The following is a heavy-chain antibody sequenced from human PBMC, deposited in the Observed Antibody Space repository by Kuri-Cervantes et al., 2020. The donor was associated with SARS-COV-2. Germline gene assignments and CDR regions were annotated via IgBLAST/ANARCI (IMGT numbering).Heavy chain of an antibody. J-gene: IGHJ6*02. V-gene: IGHV3-48*01. D-gene: IGHD3-10*01. Sequence: GGSLRLSCTASGLAFSNYVMSWVRQAPGKGLEWVSYIGSSSSIIYYADSMKGRFTISRDNAKNSLSLQMNSLRAEDTAVYYCARERYYSGHYGMDVWGQGTTVTVSS. CDR1: GLAFSNYV. CDR2: IGSSSSII. CDR3: ARERYYSGHYGMDV.